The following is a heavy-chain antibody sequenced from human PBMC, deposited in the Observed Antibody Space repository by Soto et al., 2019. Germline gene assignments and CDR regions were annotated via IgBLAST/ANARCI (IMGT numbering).Heavy chain of an antibody. CDR3: ARVLGYCSGGSCSPDYYYYGMDV. CDR2: TYYRSKWYN. Sequence: WVRQAPGQGLEWMGRTYYRSKWYNDYAVSVKSRITINPDTSKNQFSLQLNSVTPEDTAVYYCARVLGYCSGGSCSPDYYYYGMDVWGQGTTVTVSS. D-gene: IGHD2-15*01. V-gene: IGHV6-1*01. J-gene: IGHJ6*02.